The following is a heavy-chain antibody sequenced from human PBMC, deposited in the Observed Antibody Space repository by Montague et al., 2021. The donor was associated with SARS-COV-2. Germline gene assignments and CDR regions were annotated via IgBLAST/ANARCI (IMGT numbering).Heavy chain of an antibody. CDR2: VLYNKGT. V-gene: IGHV4-59*08. J-gene: IGHJ4*02. CDR1: GVSVTDYY. Sequence: SETLSLTCTVSGVSVTDYYWSWIRQPPGKGLEWVGDVLYNKGTNSNPSLKSRVAISVDTSKNQFSLRLTSVTAADPAFYCVRHPHYDGLNGPPDFWDQGTLVTVSS. D-gene: IGHD3-9*01. CDR3: RHPHYDGLNGPPDF.